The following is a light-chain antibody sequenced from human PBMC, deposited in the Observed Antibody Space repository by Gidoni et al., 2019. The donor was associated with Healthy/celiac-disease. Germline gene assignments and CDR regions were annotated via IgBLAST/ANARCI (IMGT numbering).Light chain of an antibody. J-gene: IGKJ4*01. Sequence: EIILTQSPGTLSVSPGERATLFCRATQPVSGNFLAWYQQKPGQPPSLLIYDTSRRATGVPDRFSGSGSGTDFSLLISRLQTEDSALYYCQQYGASPLTVGGGTRVEI. V-gene: IGKV3-20*01. CDR1: QPVSGNF. CDR2: DTS. CDR3: QQYGASPLT.